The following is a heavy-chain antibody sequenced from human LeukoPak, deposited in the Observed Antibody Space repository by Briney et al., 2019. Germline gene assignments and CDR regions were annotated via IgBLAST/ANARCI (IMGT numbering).Heavy chain of an antibody. CDR1: AXSSGSYS. CDR3: ARAASGYSGYDSPDY. Sequence: RGTLRLSCAASAXSSGSYSINCVRQVPGEWLEWVSSISSSSSYIYYADSVEDRFTISRDNAKNSLYMKMNSLRAEETTVYYCARAASGYSGYDSPDYWGQGTLVTVSS. D-gene: IGHD5-12*01. CDR2: ISSSSSYI. J-gene: IGHJ4*02. V-gene: IGHV3-21*01.